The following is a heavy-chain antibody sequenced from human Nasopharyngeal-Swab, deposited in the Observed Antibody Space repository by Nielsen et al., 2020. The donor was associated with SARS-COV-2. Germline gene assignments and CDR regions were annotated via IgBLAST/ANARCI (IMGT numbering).Heavy chain of an antibody. J-gene: IGHJ6*03. Sequence: WVRQAPGQGLEWMGIINPSGGSTTYAQKFQGRVTMTRDTSTSTVYMELRSLRSEDTAVYFCARNALYCRSTSCSLADYYYSYMDVWGKGTTVTVPS. D-gene: IGHD2-2*01. V-gene: IGHV1-46*01. CDR3: ARNALYCRSTSCSLADYYYSYMDV. CDR2: INPSGGST.